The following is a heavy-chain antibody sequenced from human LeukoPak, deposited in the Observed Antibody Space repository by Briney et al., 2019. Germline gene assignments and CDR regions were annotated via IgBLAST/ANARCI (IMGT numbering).Heavy chain of an antibody. CDR1: EFTFSTYA. Sequence: GGSLRLSCAASEFTFSTYAMRWVRHAPGKGLEWVSGITVSCGTTYYTDSVKGRFTKSRDTSKNTLYLQMNSLRAEDSAVYYCAKYLTARGPPYALDVWGQGTTVTVSS. V-gene: IGHV3-23*01. CDR3: AKYLTARGPPYALDV. J-gene: IGHJ6*02. D-gene: IGHD1-14*01. CDR2: ITVSCGTT.